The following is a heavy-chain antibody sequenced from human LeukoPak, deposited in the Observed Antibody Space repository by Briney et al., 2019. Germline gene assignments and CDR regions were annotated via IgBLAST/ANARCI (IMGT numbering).Heavy chain of an antibody. Sequence: ASVKVSCKASGYTFTNYDINWVRQAPGQGLEWMGGMNPNRGNTGYAHKFKGRVTMTRNTAINTAYRELSGLASVDTAVYYCARGPCPLTSGYNYWGQGTLVAVAS. CDR3: ARGPCPLTSGYNY. CDR2: MNPNRGNT. V-gene: IGHV1-8*01. D-gene: IGHD1-1*01. CDR1: GYTFTNYD. J-gene: IGHJ4*02.